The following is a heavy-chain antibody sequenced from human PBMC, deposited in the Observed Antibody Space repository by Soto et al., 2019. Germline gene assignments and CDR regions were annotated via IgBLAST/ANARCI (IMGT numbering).Heavy chain of an antibody. CDR2: INPNSGGT. J-gene: IGHJ6*02. CDR1: GYTFTGYY. D-gene: IGHD3-3*01. Sequence: QVQLVQSGAEVKKPGASVKVSCKASGYTFTGYYMHWVRQAPGQGLEWMGWINPNSGGTNYAQKFQGRVTMTRDTSISTAYMELSRLRSDDTAVYYCARVRAGETRFNYYYYYGMDVWGQGTTFTVSS. V-gene: IGHV1-2*02. CDR3: ARVRAGETRFNYYYYYGMDV.